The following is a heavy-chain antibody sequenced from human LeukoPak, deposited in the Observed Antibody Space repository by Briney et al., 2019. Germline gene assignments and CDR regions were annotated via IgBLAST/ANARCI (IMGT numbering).Heavy chain of an antibody. D-gene: IGHD2-2*01. V-gene: IGHV3-23*01. CDR1: GFTFSSYA. J-gene: IGHJ4*02. CDR2: ISGSGGST. Sequence: TGGSLRLSCAASGFTFSSYAMSWVRQAPGKGLEGVSAISGSGGSTYYADSVKGRFHISRDNSKNTLYLQMNSLRAEDTAVYYCAKDDSEYQLPFDYWGQGTLVTVSS. CDR3: AKDDSEYQLPFDY.